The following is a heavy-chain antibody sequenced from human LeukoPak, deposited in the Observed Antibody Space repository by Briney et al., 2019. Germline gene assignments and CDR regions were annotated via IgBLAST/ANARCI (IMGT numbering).Heavy chain of an antibody. D-gene: IGHD2-21*01. Sequence: SETLSLTCAVYGGSFSGYYWSWIRQPPGKGLEWIGSIFYSGSTYYTPSLKSRVTMSLDTSKNQFSLRLTSVTAADTAVYYCARQIAVVEPTDPNWFDSWGQGTLVTVSS. CDR3: ARQIAVVEPTDPNWFDS. J-gene: IGHJ5*01. CDR2: IFYSGST. CDR1: GGSFSGYY. V-gene: IGHV4-34*12.